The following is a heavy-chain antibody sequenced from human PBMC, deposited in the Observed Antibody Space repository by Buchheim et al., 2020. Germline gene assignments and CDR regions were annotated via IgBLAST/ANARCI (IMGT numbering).Heavy chain of an antibody. CDR3: AREGITIARGAFAI. V-gene: IGHV4-61*02. CDR2: TYISGST. CDR1: GGSINSSSYY. D-gene: IGHD3-10*01. J-gene: IGHJ3*02. Sequence: QVQLQESGPGLVAPSQTLSLTCNVSGGSINSSSYYWNWIRQPAGKGLEWIERTYISGSTHYNPSLKSRVNISGDTSKNQSSLKLSSVTAADTAVYYCAREGITIARGAFAIWGQGT.